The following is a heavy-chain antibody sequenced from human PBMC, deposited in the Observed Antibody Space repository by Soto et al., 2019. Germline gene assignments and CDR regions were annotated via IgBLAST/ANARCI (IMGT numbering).Heavy chain of an antibody. CDR2: ISHSGST. D-gene: IGHD3-22*01. CDR1: GGSISSGGYS. V-gene: IGHV4-30-2*01. Sequence: SETLSLTCAVSGGSISSGGYSWSWIRQPPGKGLEWIGYISHSGSTYYNPSLKSRVTISVDTSKNQFSLKLSSVTAADTAVYYCARIYYDSVFDYWGQGTLVTVSS. J-gene: IGHJ4*02. CDR3: ARIYYDSVFDY.